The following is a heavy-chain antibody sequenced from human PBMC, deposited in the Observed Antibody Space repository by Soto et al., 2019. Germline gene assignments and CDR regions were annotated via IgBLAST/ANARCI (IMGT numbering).Heavy chain of an antibody. CDR2: IYHSGST. CDR1: GGSISSSNW. CDR3: ARGRPGYYDSSGYYYVSSWFDP. J-gene: IGHJ5*02. V-gene: IGHV4-4*02. D-gene: IGHD3-22*01. Sequence: SETLSLTCAVSGGSISSSNWWSWVRQPPGKGLEWIGEIYHSGSTNYNPSLKSRVTISVDKSKNQFSLKLSSVTAADTAVYYCARGRPGYYDSSGYYYVSSWFDPWGQGTLVTVSS.